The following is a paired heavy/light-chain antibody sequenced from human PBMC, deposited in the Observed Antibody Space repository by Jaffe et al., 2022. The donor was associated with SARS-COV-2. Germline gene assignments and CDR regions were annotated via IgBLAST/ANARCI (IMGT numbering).Heavy chain of an antibody. D-gene: IGHD2-15*01. Sequence: QVQLQESGPGLVKPSQTLSLTCTVSGGSISSGGYYWTWIRQHPGKGLEWIGYIYHSGSTYYNPSLRSRISMSIDTSKNQFSLKLSSVTAADTAIYYCTRVDCSGGSCYYYYGMDVWGQGTTVTVSS. CDR1: GGSISSGGYY. V-gene: IGHV4-31*03. J-gene: IGHJ6*02. CDR3: TRVDCSGGSCYYYYGMDV. CDR2: IYHSGST.
Light chain of an antibody. J-gene: IGKJ4*01. CDR3: QQYNDWPPWVT. CDR2: DAS. V-gene: IGKV3-15*01. CDR1: QSVSSS. Sequence: EIVLTQSPATLSVSPGERVTLSCRASQSVSSSLAWYQQKPGQAPRLLIYDASTRATGIPARFSGSGSGAEFTLTISSLQSEDFAVYYCQQYNDWPPWVTFGGGTKVEIK.